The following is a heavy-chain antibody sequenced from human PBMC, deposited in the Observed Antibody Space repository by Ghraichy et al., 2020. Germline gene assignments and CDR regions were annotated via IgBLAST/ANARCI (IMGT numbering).Heavy chain of an antibody. J-gene: IGHJ5*02. V-gene: IGHV3-23*01. CDR1: GFTLGSYA. CDR3: AGEPHRAVEPTAMRTNWFDP. Sequence: LPCAASGFTLGSYAMSWVRQAPGKGLEWVSAISGSGDSRYYTDSAKGRFTISRDYSKNTLNLQMNSLRVEDTAVYYCAGEPHRAVEPTAMRTNWFDPWGQGTLVTVSS. D-gene: IGHD2-2*01. CDR2: ISGSGDSR.